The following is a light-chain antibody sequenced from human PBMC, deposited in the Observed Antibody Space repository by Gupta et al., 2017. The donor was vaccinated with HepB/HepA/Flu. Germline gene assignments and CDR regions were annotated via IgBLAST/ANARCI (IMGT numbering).Light chain of an antibody. V-gene: IGKV1-33*01. Sequence: IQMTQFPCSLSASVGDRVTITCQASQDISNYLNWYQQKPGKAPKLLIYDASNLETGVPSRFSGSGSGTDFTFTISSLQPEDIATYYCQQYDNRPPSLTFGGGTKVEIK. CDR2: DAS. J-gene: IGKJ4*01. CDR1: QDISNY. CDR3: QQYDNRPPSLT.